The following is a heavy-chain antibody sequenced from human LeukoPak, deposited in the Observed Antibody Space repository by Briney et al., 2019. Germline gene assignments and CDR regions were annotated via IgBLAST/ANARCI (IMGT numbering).Heavy chain of an antibody. CDR3: ARKSDAKSYYPD. V-gene: IGHV4-59*12. D-gene: IGHD3-10*01. Sequence: SETLSLTCTVSGASITSYYWSWIRQPPGKGLEWIGYIYYSGSTNYNPSLKSRVTISVDTSKNQFSLRLSSVTAVDTAVYYCARKSDAKSYYPDWGQGTLVTVS. J-gene: IGHJ4*02. CDR2: IYYSGST. CDR1: GASITSYY.